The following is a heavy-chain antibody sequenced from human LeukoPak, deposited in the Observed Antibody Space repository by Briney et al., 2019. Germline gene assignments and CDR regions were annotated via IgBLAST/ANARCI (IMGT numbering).Heavy chain of an antibody. J-gene: IGHJ4*02. V-gene: IGHV3-49*04. CDR3: TRGDGSGSY. CDR1: GFTFGDYA. Sequence: GVSLRLSCTASGFTFGDYAMSWVRQAPGKGLDCIGFIRSKTSGWTTEYAASVKGRFTILRDDFKSIAYLQINSLKTEDTAVYYCTRGDGSGSYWGQGTLVTVSS. D-gene: IGHD1-26*01. CDR2: IRSKTSGWTT.